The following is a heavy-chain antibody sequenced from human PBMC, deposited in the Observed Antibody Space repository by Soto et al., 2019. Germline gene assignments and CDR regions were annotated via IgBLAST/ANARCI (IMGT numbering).Heavy chain of an antibody. V-gene: IGHV4-34*01. CDR2: INHSGST. CDR1: GGSFSGYY. J-gene: IGHJ5*02. D-gene: IGHD3-9*01. CDR3: AREELRYFDWLLYKNWFDP. Sequence: SETLSLTCAVYGGSFSGYYWSWIRQPPGKGLEWIGEINHSGSTNYNPSLKSRVTISVDTSKNQFPLKLSSVTAADTAVYYCAREELRYFDWLLYKNWFDPWGQGTLVTVS.